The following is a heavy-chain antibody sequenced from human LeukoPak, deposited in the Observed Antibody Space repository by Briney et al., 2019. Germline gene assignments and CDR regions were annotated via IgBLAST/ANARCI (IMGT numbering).Heavy chain of an antibody. CDR3: ARDQRGLSYPDY. V-gene: IGHV4-39*07. CDR1: GGSISSSSYY. D-gene: IGHD3-10*01. CDR2: IYHSGST. J-gene: IGHJ4*02. Sequence: PSETLSLTCTVSGGSISSSSYYWGWIRQPPGKGLEWIGEIYHSGSTNYNPSLKSRVIISVDKSKNQFSLKLSSVTAADTAVYYCARDQRGLSYPDYWGQGILVTVSS.